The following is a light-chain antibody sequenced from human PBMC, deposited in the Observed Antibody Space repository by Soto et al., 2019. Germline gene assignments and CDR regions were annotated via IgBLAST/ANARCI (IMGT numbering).Light chain of an antibody. J-gene: IGLJ2*01. CDR1: SSDVGGYYY. V-gene: IGLV2-14*01. CDR3: SSYTSSSAPHVV. Sequence: QSVLTQPASVSGSPGQSITISCTGTSSDVGGYYYVSWYQHHPGKAPKLIIYEVTNRPSGVSSRFSGSNSGNTASLIISGLQAEDEAEYYCSSYTSSSAPHVVFGGGTMVTVL. CDR2: EVT.